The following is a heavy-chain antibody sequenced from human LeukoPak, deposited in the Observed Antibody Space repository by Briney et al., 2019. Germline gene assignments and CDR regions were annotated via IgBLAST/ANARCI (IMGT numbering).Heavy chain of an antibody. CDR3: ARVAWRDLWFLDY. D-gene: IGHD5-18*01. V-gene: IGHV3-7*01. CDR1: GFTLSNAW. Sequence: PGGSLRLSCAASGFTLSNAWMNWVRQAPGKGLEWVANINPDGSEKYYVDSVKGRFTISRDNAKNSLYLQMNSLRAEDTAVYYCARVAWRDLWFLDYWGQGTLVTVSS. J-gene: IGHJ4*02. CDR2: INPDGSEK.